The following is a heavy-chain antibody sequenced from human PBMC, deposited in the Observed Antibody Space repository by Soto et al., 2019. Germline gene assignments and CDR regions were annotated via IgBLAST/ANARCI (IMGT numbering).Heavy chain of an antibody. D-gene: IGHD1-1*01. Sequence: GGSLRLSCAVSGFTFSAYWMHWVRQVPGKGLTWVSRISDDGSTATYADSVKGRFVISRDNAKNSLYLEMNTLRVDDSGLYYCARGPRVSSTGTGAPWGRGTLVTAPQ. CDR2: ISDDGSTA. CDR3: ARGPRVSSTGTGAP. V-gene: IGHV3-74*01. J-gene: IGHJ5*02. CDR1: GFTFSAYW.